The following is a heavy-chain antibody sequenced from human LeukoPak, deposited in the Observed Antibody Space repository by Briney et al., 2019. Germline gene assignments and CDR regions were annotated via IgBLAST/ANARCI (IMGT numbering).Heavy chain of an antibody. CDR1: GFTFSSYS. CDR2: ISSSSSYI. CDR3: ARGQDRRHYYDSSGRTYYGMDV. V-gene: IGHV3-21*01. J-gene: IGHJ6*02. D-gene: IGHD3-22*01. Sequence: PGGSLRLSCAASGFTFSSYSMNWVRQAPGKGLEWVSSISSSSSYIYYADSVKGRFTISRDNAKNSLYLQMNSLRAEDTAVYYSARGQDRRHYYDSSGRTYYGMDVWGQGTTVTVSS.